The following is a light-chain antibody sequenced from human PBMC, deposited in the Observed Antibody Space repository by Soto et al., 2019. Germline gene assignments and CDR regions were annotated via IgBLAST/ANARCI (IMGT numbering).Light chain of an antibody. V-gene: IGKV1-27*01. CDR3: QKYNSAPYT. CDR1: QGISNY. Sequence: DIQMTQSPSSLSASVGDRVTITCRASQGISNYLAWYQQKPGKVPKLLIYAASTLQSGVPSRFSGSGSGTDFTLTISCLQPEDGASYYCQKYNSAPYTLGQGTKLEIK. J-gene: IGKJ2*01. CDR2: AAS.